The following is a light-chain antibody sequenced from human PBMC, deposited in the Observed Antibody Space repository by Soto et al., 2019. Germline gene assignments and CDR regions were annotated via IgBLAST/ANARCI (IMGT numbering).Light chain of an antibody. Sequence: QSVLTQPPSVSGAPGQRVTISFTGSSSNIGAGYDVHWYQHLPGTAPKLLIYGNSNRPSGVPDRFSGSKSGTSASLAITGLQAEDEADYYCQSYDSSLSGWVFGGGTKVTVL. CDR3: QSYDSSLSGWV. V-gene: IGLV1-40*01. J-gene: IGLJ2*01. CDR1: SSNIGAGYD. CDR2: GNS.